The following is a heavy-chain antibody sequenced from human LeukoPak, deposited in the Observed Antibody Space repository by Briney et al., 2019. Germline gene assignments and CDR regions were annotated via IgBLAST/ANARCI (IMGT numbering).Heavy chain of an antibody. D-gene: IGHD6-6*01. J-gene: IGHJ5*02. CDR3: ARALGEYSSSSGRDRNWFDP. CDR2: ISYDGSNK. Sequence: SCKASGFTFSSYAMHWVRQAPGKGLEWVAVISYDGSNKYYADSVKGRFTISRDNSKNTLYLQMNSLRAEDTAVYYCARALGEYSSSSGRDRNWFDPWGQGTLVTVSS. CDR1: GFTFSSYA. V-gene: IGHV3-30*04.